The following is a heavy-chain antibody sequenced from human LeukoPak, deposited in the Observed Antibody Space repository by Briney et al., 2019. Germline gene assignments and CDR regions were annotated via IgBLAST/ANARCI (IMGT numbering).Heavy chain of an antibody. J-gene: IGHJ2*01. V-gene: IGHV3-48*02. CDR1: GFTFSSYS. CDR2: ITSSSSII. CDR3: ARDAGYSSGWSHWYFDL. D-gene: IGHD6-19*01. Sequence: GGSLRLSRAASGFTFSSYSMNWVRQAPGKGLEWVSYITSSSSIIYNADSVKGRFTISRDNAKNSLYLQMNSLRDEDTAVYYCARDAGYSSGWSHWYFDLWGRGTLVTVSS.